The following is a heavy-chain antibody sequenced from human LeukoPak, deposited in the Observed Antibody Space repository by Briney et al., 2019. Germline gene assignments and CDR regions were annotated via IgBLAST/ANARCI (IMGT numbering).Heavy chain of an antibody. CDR1: GFTFSNYG. CDR2: ISGSGGTT. J-gene: IGHJ6*03. V-gene: IGHV3-23*01. CDR3: AKDIRFGDDYYYMDV. Sequence: PGGSLRLSCGVSGFTFSNYGMSWVRQAPGKGLEWVSGISGSGGTTYYADSVKGRFTISRDNSKNTLYLQMRSLRGEDTGVYYCAKDIRFGDDYYYMDVWGKGTTVTISS. D-gene: IGHD3-10*01.